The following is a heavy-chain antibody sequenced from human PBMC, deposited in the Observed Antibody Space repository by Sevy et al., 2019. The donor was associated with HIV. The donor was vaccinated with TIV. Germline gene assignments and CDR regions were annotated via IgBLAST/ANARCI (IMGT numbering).Heavy chain of an antibody. D-gene: IGHD3-22*01. CDR2: ISGSSSYI. CDR1: GFTFSSYS. V-gene: IGHV3-21*01. CDR3: ARDASAYDSSGYYGY. Sequence: GGSLRLSCAASGFTFSSYSMNCVRQAPGKGLEWVSYISGSSSYIYYADSVKGGFTISRDNAKNSLYLQMNSLRAEDTAVYYCARDASAYDSSGYYGYWGQGTLVTVSS. J-gene: IGHJ4*02.